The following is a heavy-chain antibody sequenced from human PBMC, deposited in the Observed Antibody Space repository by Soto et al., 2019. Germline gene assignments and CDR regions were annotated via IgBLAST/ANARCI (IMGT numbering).Heavy chain of an antibody. CDR3: ARSRNTIRGVIITGYGMDV. J-gene: IGHJ6*02. V-gene: IGHV4-61*01. CDR2: IYNSGST. Sequence: SETLSLTCIVSGGSVSSDSYYWSWIRQPPGKGLEWIGYIYNSGSTNYNPSLKSRGTISADTSKNQFSLRLNSVTAADTAVYYCARSRNTIRGVIITGYGMDVWGQGTTVTVSS. D-gene: IGHD3-10*01. CDR1: GGSVSSDSYY.